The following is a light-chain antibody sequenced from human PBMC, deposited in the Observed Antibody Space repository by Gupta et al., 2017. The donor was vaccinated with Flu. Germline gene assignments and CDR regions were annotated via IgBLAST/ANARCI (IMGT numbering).Light chain of an antibody. J-gene: IGKJ5*01. CDR1: QSVSSY. CDR3: QQYGNLPPFT. V-gene: IGKV3-11*01. CDR2: DAS. Sequence: DNVLTQTPATLPLSRGERATLSCRASQSVSSYLAWYQQKPGQAPRLLIYDASNRATGIPARFSGSGSGTDFTLTISSLEPEDFAVYYCQQYGNLPPFTFGQGTRLEIK.